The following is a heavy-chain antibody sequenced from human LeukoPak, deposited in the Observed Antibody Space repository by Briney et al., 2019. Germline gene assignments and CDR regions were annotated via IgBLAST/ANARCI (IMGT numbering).Heavy chain of an antibody. D-gene: IGHD3-3*01. CDR3: AKDWADFWSGYFLFDY. CDR2: TRNEANIYTT. J-gene: IGHJ4*02. Sequence: GGSLRLSCAASGFIFSDHYMDWVRQAPGKGLEWVGRTRNEANIYTTKYAASVKGRFTISRDDSKNPLYLQMNSLKTEDTAVYYCAKDWADFWSGYFLFDYWGRGTLVTVSS. CDR1: GFIFSDHY. V-gene: IGHV3-72*01.